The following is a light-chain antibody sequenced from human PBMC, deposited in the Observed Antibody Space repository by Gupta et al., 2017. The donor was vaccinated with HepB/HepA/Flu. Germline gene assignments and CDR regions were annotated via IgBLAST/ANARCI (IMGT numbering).Light chain of an antibody. CDR1: QNIVTY. CDR3: QQSDSLPVT. J-gene: IGKJ2*01. V-gene: IGKV1-39*01. Sequence: DIQMTQSPSSLSASVGDRVTISCRASQNIVTYLIWYQQIPGKAPKLLIYGASSLQTGVPSRISGSGSGTDFTLTISRLQPEDFATYYCQQSDSLPVTFGQGTKLEIK. CDR2: GAS.